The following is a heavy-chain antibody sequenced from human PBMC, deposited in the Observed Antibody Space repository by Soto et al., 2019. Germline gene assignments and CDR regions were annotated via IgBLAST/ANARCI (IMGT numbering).Heavy chain of an antibody. CDR1: GFTFSSCS. Sequence: HPGGSLRLSCAASGFTFSSCSMNWVRKAPGKGLEWVSYISSSSSTIYYADSVKGRFTISRDNAKNSLYLQMNSLRAEDTAVYYCARDTRYCSSTSCHSYYYYMDVWGKGTTVTVSS. CDR2: ISSSSSTI. CDR3: ARDTRYCSSTSCHSYYYYMDV. V-gene: IGHV3-48*01. J-gene: IGHJ6*03. D-gene: IGHD2-2*01.